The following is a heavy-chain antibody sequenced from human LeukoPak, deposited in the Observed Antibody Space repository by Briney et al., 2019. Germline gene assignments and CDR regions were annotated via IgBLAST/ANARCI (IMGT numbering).Heavy chain of an antibody. CDR2: IIPIFGTA. V-gene: IGHV1-69*05. D-gene: IGHD3-22*01. Sequence: ASVKVSCKASGGTFSSYAISWVRQAPGQGLEWMGRIIPIFGTANYAQKFQGRVTITTDESTSTVYMELSSLRSEDTAVYYCAGLPRRYDSSGYYSPISPLSYFQHWGQGTLVTVSS. J-gene: IGHJ1*01. CDR1: GGTFSSYA. CDR3: AGLPRRYDSSGYYSPISPLSYFQH.